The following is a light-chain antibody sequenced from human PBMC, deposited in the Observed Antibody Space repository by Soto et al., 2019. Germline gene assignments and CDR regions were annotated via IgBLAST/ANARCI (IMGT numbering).Light chain of an antibody. CDR1: QSVSSNH. Sequence: VLTQSPGTLSLSPRERATLSCRASQSVSSNHLAWYQQKPDQAPMLLMYDASSRATGITDRFSGSGSGTDFTLNISSLESEDFAMYYCQQYGGSPGTFGGGTKVDIK. CDR2: DAS. V-gene: IGKV3-20*01. CDR3: QQYGGSPGT. J-gene: IGKJ4*02.